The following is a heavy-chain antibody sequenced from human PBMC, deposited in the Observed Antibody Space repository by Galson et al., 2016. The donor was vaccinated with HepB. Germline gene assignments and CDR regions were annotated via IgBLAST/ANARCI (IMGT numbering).Heavy chain of an antibody. J-gene: IGHJ4*02. CDR2: MAGVGGNT. V-gene: IGHV3-23*01. Sequence: SLRLSCAASGFTFSDYGMAWVRQAPGRGLEWVATMAGVGGNTHYPDSVKGRFTISRDNSKNTLSLQMNSLRAEDTALYYCARDVGGIMFDYWGQGTLATVSS. D-gene: IGHD3-16*02. CDR1: GFTFSDYG. CDR3: ARDVGGIMFDY.